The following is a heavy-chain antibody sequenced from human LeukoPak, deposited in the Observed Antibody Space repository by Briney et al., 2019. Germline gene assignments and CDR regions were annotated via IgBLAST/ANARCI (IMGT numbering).Heavy chain of an antibody. V-gene: IGHV1-8*01. CDR3: ARGRGGIATAGKDY. D-gene: IGHD6-13*01. CDR2: MNPNSGNT. Sequence: GASVKVSCKASGYTFTSYDINWVRQATGQRLEWIGWMNPNSGNTGYAQKFQGRVTMTRNTSISTAYMELSSLRSEDTAVYYCARGRGGIATAGKDYWGQGTLVTVSS. CDR1: GYTFTSYD. J-gene: IGHJ4*02.